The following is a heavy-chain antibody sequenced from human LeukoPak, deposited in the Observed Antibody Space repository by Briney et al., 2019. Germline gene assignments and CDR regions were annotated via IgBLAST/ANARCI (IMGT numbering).Heavy chain of an antibody. CDR1: GFTFSGSA. D-gene: IGHD3-16*02. V-gene: IGHV3-73*01. CDR3: TSRGLRLGELSSDY. CDR2: IRSKANSYAT. J-gene: IGHJ4*02. Sequence: GGSLRLSCAASGFTFSGSAMHWVRQASGKGLEWVGRIRSKANSYATAYAASVKGRFTISRDDSKNTAYLQMNSLKTEDTAVYYCTSRGLRLGELSSDYWGQGTLVTVSS.